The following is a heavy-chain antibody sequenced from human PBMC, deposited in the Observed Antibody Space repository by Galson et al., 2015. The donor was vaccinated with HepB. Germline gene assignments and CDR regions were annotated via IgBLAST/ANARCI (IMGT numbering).Heavy chain of an antibody. CDR2: ISAYNGNT. J-gene: IGHJ4*02. Sequence: SVKVSCKASGYTFTSYGISWVRQAPGQGLEWMGWISAYNGNTNYAQKLQGRVTMTTDTSTSTAYMELRSLRSDDTAVYYCARDFLPGGVLWFGELDYFDYWGQGTLVTVSS. CDR3: ARDFLPGGVLWFGELDYFDY. V-gene: IGHV1-18*04. D-gene: IGHD3-10*01. CDR1: GYTFTSYG.